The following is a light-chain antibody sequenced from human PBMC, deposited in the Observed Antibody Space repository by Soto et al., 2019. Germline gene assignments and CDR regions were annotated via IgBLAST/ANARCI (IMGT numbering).Light chain of an antibody. V-gene: IGLV2-14*01. CDR3: SSYTSISSYD. Sequence: QSALTQPASVSGSPGQSITISCTGTSSDVGGYNYVSWYQQHPGKAPKLMIYEVSNRPSGVSNRFSGSKSGNTASLTISGLQAEDEADYYCSSYTSISSYDFGTVTTVTVL. CDR1: SSDVGGYNY. J-gene: IGLJ1*01. CDR2: EVS.